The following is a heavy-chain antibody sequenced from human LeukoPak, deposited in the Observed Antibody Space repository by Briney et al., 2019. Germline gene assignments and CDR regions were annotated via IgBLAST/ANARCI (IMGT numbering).Heavy chain of an antibody. CDR2: ISSNCSTI. J-gene: IGHJ3*02. CDR1: VFIFSDYY. Sequence: GRSLRLSCAASVFIFSDYYMSWIRQAPGKGLEWVLYISSNCSTIYYTDSVKGRFTISRDNAKNSLYLQMNSLRAEDTAVYYCARGSGYYGSGSSDDAFDIWGQGTMVAVSS. CDR3: ARGSGYYGSGSSDDAFDI. D-gene: IGHD3-10*01. V-gene: IGHV3-11*01.